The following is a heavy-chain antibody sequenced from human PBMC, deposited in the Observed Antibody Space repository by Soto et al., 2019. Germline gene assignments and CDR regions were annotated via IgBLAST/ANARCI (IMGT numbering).Heavy chain of an antibody. CDR1: GFTFSNAR. Sequence: GGSLRLSCAASGFTFSNARMSWVRQAPGKGLEWVGRIKSKTDGGTTDYAAPVKGRFTISRDDSKNTLYLQMNSLKTEDTAVYYCTTDRTMVRGVIPFDYWGQGTLVTVSS. CDR2: IKSKTDGGTT. CDR3: TTDRTMVRGVIPFDY. V-gene: IGHV3-15*01. D-gene: IGHD3-10*01. J-gene: IGHJ4*02.